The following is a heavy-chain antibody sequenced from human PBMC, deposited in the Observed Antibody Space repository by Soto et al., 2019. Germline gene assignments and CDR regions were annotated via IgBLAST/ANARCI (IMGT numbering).Heavy chain of an antibody. J-gene: IGHJ4*02. CDR1: GFIFSDQH. Sequence: VQLVESGGGLVQPGGSLRLSCAASGFIFSDQHMNWVRQAPGKGLEWVGRARHKADGHTIEYAASVKGRFTISRDDSKNSLFLQMNSLKTEDPALYYCVGESYFRFDYWGQGSLVTVSP. D-gene: IGHD3-16*01. CDR2: ARHKADGHTI. CDR3: VGESYFRFDY. V-gene: IGHV3-72*01.